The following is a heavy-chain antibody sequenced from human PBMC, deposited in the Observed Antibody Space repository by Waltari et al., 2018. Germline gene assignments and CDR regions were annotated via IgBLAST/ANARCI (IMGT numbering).Heavy chain of an antibody. CDR3: ARDAEDIVESGAFDI. V-gene: IGHV3-21*01. CDR1: GFPFSSYT. CDR2: ISTSGSYR. D-gene: IGHD2-15*01. Sequence: EVQLVESGGGLVKPGESLRLSCAASGFPFSSYTLTWVRQAPGKGLEWFSSISTSGSYRYYADSVKGRFTISRDNAKNSLSLQMTHLRVEDTALYYCARDAEDIVESGAFDIWGQGTVVTVSS. J-gene: IGHJ3*02.